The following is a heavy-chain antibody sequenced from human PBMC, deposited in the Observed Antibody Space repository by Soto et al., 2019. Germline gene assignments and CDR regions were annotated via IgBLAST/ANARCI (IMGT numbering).Heavy chain of an antibody. CDR3: TRDGGVVTPFPRYYYYYYGMDV. CDR1: GFTFGDYA. V-gene: IGHV3-49*04. J-gene: IGHJ6*02. CDR2: IRSKAYGGTT. Sequence: HPGGSLRLSCTASGFTFGDYAMSWVRQAPGKGLEWVGFIRSKAYGGTTEYAASVKGRFTISRDDSKSIAYLQMNSLKTEDTAVYYCTRDGGVVTPFPRYYYYYYGMDVWGQGTTVTVSS. D-gene: IGHD2-21*02.